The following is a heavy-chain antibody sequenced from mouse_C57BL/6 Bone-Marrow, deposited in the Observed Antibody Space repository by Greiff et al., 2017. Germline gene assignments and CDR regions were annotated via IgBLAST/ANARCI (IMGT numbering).Heavy chain of an antibody. V-gene: IGHV1-82*01. CDR1: GYAFSSSW. J-gene: IGHJ4*01. Sequence: QVQLQQSGPELVKPGASVKISCKASGYAFSSSWMNWVKQRPGKGLEWIGRIYPGDGDTNYNGKFKGKATLTADKSSSTAYMQLSSLTSEDSAVYFCARYYYGSRYAMDYWGQGTSVTVSS. CDR2: IYPGDGDT. CDR3: ARYYYGSRYAMDY. D-gene: IGHD1-1*01.